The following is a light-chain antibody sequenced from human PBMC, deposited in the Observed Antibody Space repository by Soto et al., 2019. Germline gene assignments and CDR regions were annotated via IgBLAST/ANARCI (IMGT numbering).Light chain of an antibody. CDR2: WAS. Sequence: DIVITQSPDSLAVSLGARATITFRDSQTLFSSSHNKNRIAWYQKKTGQPPKVLLYWASTRASGVPDRFSGSGSGTDFSLTISSLQAEDVAVYSCQQYYSSPRTFGQGTKVDIK. CDR3: QQYYSSPRT. J-gene: IGKJ1*01. V-gene: IGKV4-1*01. CDR1: QTLFSSSHNKNR.